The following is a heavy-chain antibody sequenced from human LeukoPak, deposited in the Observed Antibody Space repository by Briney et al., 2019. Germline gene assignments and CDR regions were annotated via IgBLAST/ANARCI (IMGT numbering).Heavy chain of an antibody. D-gene: IGHD3-22*01. J-gene: IGHJ3*02. CDR1: GGSISSSSYY. V-gene: IGHV4-39*01. CDR2: IYYSGST. Sequence: PSETLSLTCTVSGGSISSSSYYWGWIRQPPGKGLEWIGTIYYSGSTYYSPSLKSRVTISVDTSENQFSLKLSSVSAADTAVYYCARLPYYYDSSGYTFDIWGQGTMVTVSS. CDR3: ARLPYYYDSSGYTFDI.